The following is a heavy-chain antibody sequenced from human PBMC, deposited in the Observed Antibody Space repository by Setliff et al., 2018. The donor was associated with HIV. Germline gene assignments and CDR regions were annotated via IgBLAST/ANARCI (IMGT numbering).Heavy chain of an antibody. Sequence: SETLSLTCSVTGGSIINYFWGWIRMPPGKGLEWIGYIYYSGSTDYNPSLKSRVTISVDTSKNQVSLKLNSVTAADTAVYYCARSPGVDTNMAFDYWGRGTLVTVSS. CDR3: ARSPGVDTNMAFDY. CDR2: IYYSGST. J-gene: IGHJ4*02. D-gene: IGHD5-18*01. CDR1: GGSIINYF. V-gene: IGHV4-59*01.